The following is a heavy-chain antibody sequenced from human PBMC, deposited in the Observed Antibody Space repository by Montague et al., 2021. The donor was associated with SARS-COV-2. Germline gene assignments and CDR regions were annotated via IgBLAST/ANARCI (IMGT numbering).Heavy chain of an antibody. V-gene: IGHV2-5*02. D-gene: IGHD1-14*01. J-gene: IGHJ5*02. Sequence: PALVKPTQTLTLTCSFSGFSRRTSGVGMGWIRQPPGKALEWLAVSYWDDDKRYSPSLKSRLTITKDTSKNQVVLTMTNMDPVDTATYYCAHKLYGINRRWFDPWGQGTLVTVSS. CDR2: SYWDDDK. CDR1: GFSRRTSGVG. CDR3: AHKLYGINRRWFDP.